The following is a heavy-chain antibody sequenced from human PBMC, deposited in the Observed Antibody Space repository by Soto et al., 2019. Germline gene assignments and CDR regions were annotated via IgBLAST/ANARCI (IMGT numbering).Heavy chain of an antibody. CDR2: ISAYNGNT. V-gene: IGHV1-18*01. D-gene: IGHD2-2*01. Sequence: ASVKVSCKASGYTFTSYGISWVRQAPGQGLEWMGWISAYNGNTNYAQKLQGRVTMTTDTSTSTAYMELRSLRSDDTAVYYCARDRIVVVPTAMAYIYYWGQGTLVTVSS. CDR3: ARDRIVVVPTAMAYIYY. J-gene: IGHJ4*02. CDR1: GYTFTSYG.